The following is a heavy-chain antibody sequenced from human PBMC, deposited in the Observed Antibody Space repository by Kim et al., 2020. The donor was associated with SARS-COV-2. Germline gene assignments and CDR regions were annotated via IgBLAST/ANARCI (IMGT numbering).Heavy chain of an antibody. CDR1: GGSISSGGYY. CDR2: IYYSGST. V-gene: IGHV4-31*03. D-gene: IGHD6-19*01. J-gene: IGHJ3*02. Sequence: SETLSLTCTVSGGSISSGGYYWSWIRQHPGKGLEWIGYIYYSGSTYYNPSLKSRVTISVDTSKNQFSLKLSSVTAADTAVYYCARGRAVAGTMEAFDIWGQGTMVTVSS. CDR3: ARGRAVAGTMEAFDI.